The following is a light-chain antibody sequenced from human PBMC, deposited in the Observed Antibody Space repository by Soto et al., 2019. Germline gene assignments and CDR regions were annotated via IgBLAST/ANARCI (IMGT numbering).Light chain of an antibody. CDR3: SSYSSTTTL. CDR2: DVI. CDR1: SSDVGGYNF. Sequence: QSALTQPRSVSGSPGQSVTISCTGTSSDVGGYNFVSWFQQHPGKAPKLIIYDVIKRPSGVSTRFSGSKSGNMAFLTISGLQSEDEGLYHCSSYSSTTTLFGGGTKLTVL. J-gene: IGLJ2*01. V-gene: IGLV2-11*01.